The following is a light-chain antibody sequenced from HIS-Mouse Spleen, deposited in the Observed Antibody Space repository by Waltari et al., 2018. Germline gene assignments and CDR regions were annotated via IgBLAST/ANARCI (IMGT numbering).Light chain of an antibody. CDR3: CSYAGSSTVV. J-gene: IGLJ2*01. CDR2: EGS. Sequence: QSALTQPASVSGSPGQSITIPCTGTRSDVGSYNLVSWYQQHPGKAPKLMIYEGSKRPSGVSNRFSGSKSGNTASLTISGLQAEDEADYYCCSYAGSSTVVFGGGTKLTVL. V-gene: IGLV2-23*01. CDR1: RSDVGSYNL.